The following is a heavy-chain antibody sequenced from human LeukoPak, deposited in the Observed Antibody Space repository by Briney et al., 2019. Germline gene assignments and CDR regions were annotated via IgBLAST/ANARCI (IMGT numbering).Heavy chain of an antibody. CDR3: ARGRSRHFDY. Sequence: ASVKVSCKASGYTFTNYDINWVRQAPGQGLEWMGWMNPNSGNTGYAQKFQGRVTITRNTSISTAYMDLSSLRSKDTAVYYCARGRSRHFDYWGQGTLVTVSS. V-gene: IGHV1-8*03. CDR2: MNPNSGNT. CDR1: GYTFTNYD. J-gene: IGHJ4*02.